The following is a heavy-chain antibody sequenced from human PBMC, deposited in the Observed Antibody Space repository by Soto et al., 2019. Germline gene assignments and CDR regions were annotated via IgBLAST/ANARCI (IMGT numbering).Heavy chain of an antibody. J-gene: IGHJ4*02. Sequence: GGSLRLSCAASGFTFSSYSMNWVRQAPGKGLEWVTYISSGSSTKYYADSVKGRFTISRDNAKNSLYLQMNSLRDEDTAVYFCARRGIAVAGLDYWGQGXLVTVSS. V-gene: IGHV3-48*02. D-gene: IGHD6-19*01. CDR3: ARRGIAVAGLDY. CDR2: ISSGSSTK. CDR1: GFTFSSYS.